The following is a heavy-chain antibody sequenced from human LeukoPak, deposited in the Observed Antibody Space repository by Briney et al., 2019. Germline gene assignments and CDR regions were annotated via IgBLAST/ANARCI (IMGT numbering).Heavy chain of an antibody. J-gene: IGHJ3*02. CDR3: ARGPSTFDI. D-gene: IGHD2-2*01. CDR1: GFTFSNYW. CDR2: IKLDGSEK. Sequence: GGSPRLSCAVSGFTFSNYWMSWVRQAPEKGLEWVANIKLDGSEKNYVDSVKGRFTISRDNAKNSLSLQMNSLRAEDTAVYYCARGPSTFDIWGQGTMVTVSS. V-gene: IGHV3-7*01.